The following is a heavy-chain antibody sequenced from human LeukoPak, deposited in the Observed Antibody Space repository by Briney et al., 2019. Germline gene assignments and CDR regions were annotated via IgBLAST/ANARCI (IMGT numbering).Heavy chain of an antibody. V-gene: IGHV4-34*01. CDR1: GGSFSGYY. Sequence: SETLSLTCAVYGGSFSGYYWSWIRQPPGKGLEWIGEINHSGSTNYNPSLKSRVTISVDTSKNQFSLKLSSVTAADAAVYYCARHRPRSASYYDFWSGSMTFDYWGQGTLVTVSS. J-gene: IGHJ4*02. D-gene: IGHD3-3*01. CDR2: INHSGST. CDR3: ARHRPRSASYYDFWSGSMTFDY.